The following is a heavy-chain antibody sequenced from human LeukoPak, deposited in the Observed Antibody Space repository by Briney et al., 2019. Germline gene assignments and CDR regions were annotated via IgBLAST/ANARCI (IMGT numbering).Heavy chain of an antibody. CDR3: AKGYSNGWPYYFDN. D-gene: IGHD6-19*01. Sequence: GGALRLSCAASGFTLSNAWMNSVRQAPGKGLEGVGLIKRETNGETRDYAAPVKGRFTISRDDSDNTRYLQMNSLKNEDTAVYYCAKGYSNGWPYYFDNWGQGTLVTVSS. J-gene: IGHJ4*02. CDR2: IKRETNGETR. CDR1: GFTLSNAW. V-gene: IGHV3-15*01.